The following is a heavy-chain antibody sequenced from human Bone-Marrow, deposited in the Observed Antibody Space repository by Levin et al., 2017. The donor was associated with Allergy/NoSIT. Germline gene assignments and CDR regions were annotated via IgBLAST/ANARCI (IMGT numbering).Heavy chain of an antibody. V-gene: IGHV4-59*01. Sequence: KPSETLSLTCTVSGGSISSYYWSWIRQPPGKGLEWIGYIYYSGSTNYNPSLKSRVTISVDTSKNQFSLKLSSVTAADTAVYYCARGDIVATWYYMDVWGKGTTVTVSS. J-gene: IGHJ6*03. D-gene: IGHD5-12*01. CDR2: IYYSGST. CDR3: ARGDIVATWYYMDV. CDR1: GGSISSYY.